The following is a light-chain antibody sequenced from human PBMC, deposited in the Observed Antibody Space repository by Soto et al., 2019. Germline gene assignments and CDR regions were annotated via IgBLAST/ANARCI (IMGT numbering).Light chain of an antibody. Sequence: AIQLTQSPSSLSASVGDRVTITCRASQDIYSSLAWYQQKPGTAPKLLIYDASSLESGVPSRFSGSGSGTDFTLTISSLQPEDFATYYCQQFNSYPVTFGPGTKVDIK. CDR2: DAS. CDR3: QQFNSYPVT. CDR1: QDIYSS. V-gene: IGKV1-13*02. J-gene: IGKJ3*01.